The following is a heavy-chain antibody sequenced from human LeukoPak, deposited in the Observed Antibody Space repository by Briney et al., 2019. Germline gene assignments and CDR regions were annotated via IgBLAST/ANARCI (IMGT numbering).Heavy chain of an antibody. Sequence: GGSLRLSCAASGFTFSSYAMSWVRQAPGKGLEWVSAISGSGGSTYYADSVKGRFTISRDNSKNTLYLQMNSLRAEDTAVYYCARVSYGSSWYYFDYWGQGTLVTVSS. CDR2: ISGSGGST. D-gene: IGHD6-13*01. CDR1: GFTFSSYA. J-gene: IGHJ4*02. V-gene: IGHV3-23*01. CDR3: ARVSYGSSWYYFDY.